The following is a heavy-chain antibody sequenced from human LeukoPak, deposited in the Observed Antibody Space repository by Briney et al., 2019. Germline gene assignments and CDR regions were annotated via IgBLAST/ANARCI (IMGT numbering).Heavy chain of an antibody. CDR2: ISQTGTDM. Sequence: GGSLRLSCAVSGFTFSDHYMTWVRQAPGKGLEWVSWISQTGTDMSYSDSVKGRFAISRDNARNSLFLQMDSLRPEDTAVYYCGRGHWGLDYWGQGTLLTVSS. CDR1: GFTFSDHY. CDR3: GRGHWGLDY. D-gene: IGHD7-27*01. J-gene: IGHJ4*02. V-gene: IGHV3-11*01.